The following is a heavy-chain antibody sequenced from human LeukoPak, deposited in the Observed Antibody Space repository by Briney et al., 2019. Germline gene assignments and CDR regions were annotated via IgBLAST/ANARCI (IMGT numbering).Heavy chain of an antibody. J-gene: IGHJ4*02. D-gene: IGHD1-26*01. V-gene: IGHV3-7*01. CDR3: ARVTPWGYFDY. CDR2: IEQDGSDI. CDR1: GFTFSDYW. Sequence: GGSQRLSCAASGFTFSDYWMTWFRQAPGKGPERVASIEQDGSDIQYVDFVKGRFTISRDNGKNSVYLQMNSLRVEDTAVYYCARVTPWGYFDYWGQGTLVSVSS.